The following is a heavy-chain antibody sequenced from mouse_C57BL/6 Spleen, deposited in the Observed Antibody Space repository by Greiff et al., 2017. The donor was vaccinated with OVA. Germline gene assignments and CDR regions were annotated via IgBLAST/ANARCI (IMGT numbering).Heavy chain of an antibody. CDR1: GFSFNTYA. D-gene: IGHD1-1*01. Sequence: EVMLVESGGGLVQPKGSLKLSCAASGFSFNTYAMNWVRQAPGKGLEWVARIRSKSNNYATYYADSVKDRFTISRDDSESMLYLQMNNLKTEDTAMYYCFIWYYGSSPFAYWGQGTLVTVSA. V-gene: IGHV10-1*01. J-gene: IGHJ3*01. CDR2: IRSKSNNYAT. CDR3: FIWYYGSSPFAY.